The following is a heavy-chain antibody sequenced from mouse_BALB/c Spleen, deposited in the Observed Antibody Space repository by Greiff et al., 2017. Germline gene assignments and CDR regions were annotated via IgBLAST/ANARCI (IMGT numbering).Heavy chain of an antibody. Sequence: VQLQQSGAELVKPGASVKLSCTASGFNIKDTYMHWVKQRPEQGLEWIGRIDPANGNTKYDPKFQGKATITADTSSNTAYLQLSSLTSEDTAVYYCARCYDYDTWFADWGQGTLVTVSA. CDR3: ARCYDYDTWFAD. CDR1: GFNIKDTY. V-gene: IGHV14-3*02. CDR2: IDPANGNT. D-gene: IGHD2-4*01. J-gene: IGHJ3*01.